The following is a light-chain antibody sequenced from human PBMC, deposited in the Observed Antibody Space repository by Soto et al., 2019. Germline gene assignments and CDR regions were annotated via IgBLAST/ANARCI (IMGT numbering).Light chain of an antibody. CDR1: QSVSSSH. CDR3: QQYNNWPPIT. J-gene: IGKJ5*01. Sequence: EVELTQSPGTLSLSPGERATLSCRASQSVSSSHLAWYQQKRGQAPRLLIYDTSTRATGIPDRFSGSGSGTEFTLTINSLQSEDFAVYYCQQYNNWPPITFGQGTRLEIK. CDR2: DTS. V-gene: IGKV3D-15*01.